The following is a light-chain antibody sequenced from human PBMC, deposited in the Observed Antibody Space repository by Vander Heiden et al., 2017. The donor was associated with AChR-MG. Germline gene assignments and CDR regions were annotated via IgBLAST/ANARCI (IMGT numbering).Light chain of an antibody. V-gene: IGLV3-19*01. CDR3: HSRDSSGNHLGV. CDR2: ARN. J-gene: IGLJ3*02. Sequence: SSELTQAPAVSVALGPTVSITSQGARPRSYYATWYQQRPGQAPVRVIYARNNRPVGIPDRFSGSSSGNTGSLTITGAQAEDEADYYCHSRDSSGNHLGVFGGGTKLTVL. CDR1: RPRSYY.